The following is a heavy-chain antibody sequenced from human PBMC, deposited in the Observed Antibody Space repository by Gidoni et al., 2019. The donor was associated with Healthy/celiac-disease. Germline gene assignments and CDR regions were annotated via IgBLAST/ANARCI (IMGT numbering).Heavy chain of an antibody. J-gene: IGHJ5*02. Sequence: QVQLQESGPGLVKPSQTLSLTCPVSGGSISSGSYYWSWIRQPAGKGLEWIGRIYTSGSTNYNPSLKSRVTISVDTSKNQFSLKLSSVTAADTAVYYCARSPLVGGNWFDPWGQGTLVTVSS. D-gene: IGHD6-6*01. CDR3: ARSPLVGGNWFDP. V-gene: IGHV4-61*02. CDR1: GGSISSGSYY. CDR2: IYTSGST.